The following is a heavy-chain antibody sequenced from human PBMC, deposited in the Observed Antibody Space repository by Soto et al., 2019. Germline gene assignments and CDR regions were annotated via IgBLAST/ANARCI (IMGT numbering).Heavy chain of an antibody. CDR1: GGTFSSYA. J-gene: IGHJ4*02. D-gene: IGHD5-12*01. Sequence: QVQLVQSGAEVKKPGSSVKVSCKASGGTFSSYAISWVRQAPGQGLEWMGGIIPIFGTANYAQKFQGRVTITADESTSTAYMELSSLISEDTAVYYCARTRQVEMATISDYWGQGTLVTVSS. V-gene: IGHV1-69*12. CDR2: IIPIFGTA. CDR3: ARTRQVEMATISDY.